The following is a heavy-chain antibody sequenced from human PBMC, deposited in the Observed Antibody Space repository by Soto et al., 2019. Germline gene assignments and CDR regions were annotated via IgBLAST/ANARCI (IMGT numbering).Heavy chain of an antibody. CDR2: TYHSGNP. CDR3: VRSFILSGGSYKGLIRLHYYDT. Sequence: TLSLTYAVSGDTISTGGYSWAWIRQPPGKALEWIGHTYHSGNPYYNPSLKSRVIISVDRSKNQFSLKLSSVTAADTAVYYCVRSFILSGGSYKGLIRLHYYDTWVRGTLVTVSA. D-gene: IGHD3-22*01. CDR1: GDTISTGGYS. J-gene: IGHJ4*02. V-gene: IGHV4-30-2*01.